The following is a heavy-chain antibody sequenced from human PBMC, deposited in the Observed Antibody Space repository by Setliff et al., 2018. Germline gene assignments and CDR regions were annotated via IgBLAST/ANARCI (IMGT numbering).Heavy chain of an antibody. Sequence: GESLKISCAASGFVFGTYGMHWVRQAPGKGLDWVASVRFDGSYKVYADSVKGRFTISRDNSENTLFLQMTSLRPEDTGIYYCARAPNIFAGNFDFWGQGALVTVSS. J-gene: IGHJ4*02. D-gene: IGHD2-21*01. CDR2: VRFDGSYK. CDR3: ARAPNIFAGNFDF. V-gene: IGHV3-30*02. CDR1: GFVFGTYG.